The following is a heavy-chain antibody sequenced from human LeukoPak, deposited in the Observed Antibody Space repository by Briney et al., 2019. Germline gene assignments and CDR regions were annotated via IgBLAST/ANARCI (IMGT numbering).Heavy chain of an antibody. V-gene: IGHV3-30*12. J-gene: IGHJ4*02. CDR2: IWSDGSNK. Sequence: GGSLRLSCAASGFIFSSYGMHWVRQAPGKGLQWVAVIWSDGSNKDYGDSVKGRFTISRDDSKNTLYLQMNSLRADDTAVYYCARSGSGTYFDNWGQGTLVTVSS. D-gene: IGHD1-26*01. CDR1: GFIFSSYG. CDR3: ARSGSGTYFDN.